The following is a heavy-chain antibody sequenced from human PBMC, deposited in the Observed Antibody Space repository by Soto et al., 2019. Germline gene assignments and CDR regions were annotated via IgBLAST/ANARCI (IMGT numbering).Heavy chain of an antibody. D-gene: IGHD6-13*01. CDR2: ISSSSSYT. CDR1: GFTFSDYY. Sequence: QVQLVESGGGLVKPGGSLRLSCAASGFTFSDYYMSWIRQAPGKGLEWVSYISSSSSYTNYADSVKGRFTISRDNAKTSLYLQMNSLRAADTAVYYCARDRRGIAAAGSHFDYWGQGTLVTVSS. CDR3: ARDRRGIAAAGSHFDY. V-gene: IGHV3-11*05. J-gene: IGHJ4*02.